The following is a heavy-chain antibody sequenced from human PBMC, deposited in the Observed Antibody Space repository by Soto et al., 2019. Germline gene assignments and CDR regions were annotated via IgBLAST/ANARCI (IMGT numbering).Heavy chain of an antibody. D-gene: IGHD4-17*01. V-gene: IGHV4-4*08. CDR3: ATVFDV. Sequence: SETLSLTCIVPGGSVSSYYWNWIRQSPGKGLEWIGYIYNIETVSYNPSLKSRFTISTDNAENTVYLQMNGLRVEDTAVYYCATVFDVWGQGTLVTVSS. J-gene: IGHJ4*02. CDR2: IYNIETV. CDR1: GGSVSSYY.